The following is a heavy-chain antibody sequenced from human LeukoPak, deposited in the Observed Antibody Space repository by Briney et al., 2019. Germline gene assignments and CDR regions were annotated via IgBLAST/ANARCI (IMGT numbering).Heavy chain of an antibody. CDR3: TTVVSGGWYRGY. CDR2: IKTKNDGGAT. V-gene: IGHV3-15*05. J-gene: IGHJ4*02. D-gene: IGHD6-19*01. CDR1: GFTFSDAW. Sequence: PGESLRLSCAVSGFTFSDAWMTWVRQAPGKGLEWVGRIKTKNDGGATDYAAPVTGRFTISRDDKKNTLYLQMNSLQTEDTAVYYCTTVVSGGWYRGYWGQGTLVFVSS.